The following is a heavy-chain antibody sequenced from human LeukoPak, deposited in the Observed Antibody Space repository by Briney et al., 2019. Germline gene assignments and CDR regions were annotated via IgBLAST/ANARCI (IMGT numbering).Heavy chain of an antibody. CDR1: GASISSYY. V-gene: IGHV4-59*01. D-gene: IGHD6-13*01. Sequence: SGTLSLTCTVSGASISSYYWSWIRQPPGKGLELIGYIYYSGSTNYNPSLKSRVTISVDTSKNHLSLKLSSVTAADTAVYYCARFSVAAAGTGWFDPWGQGTLVTVSS. CDR2: IYYSGST. CDR3: ARFSVAAAGTGWFDP. J-gene: IGHJ5*02.